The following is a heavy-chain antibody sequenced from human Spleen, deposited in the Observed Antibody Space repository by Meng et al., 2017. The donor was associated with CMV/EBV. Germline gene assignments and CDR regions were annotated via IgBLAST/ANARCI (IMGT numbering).Heavy chain of an antibody. D-gene: IGHD2-2*02. CDR2: IYYDGST. Sequence: SETLSLTCTVSGGSVSTDNYFWSWIRQPPGKGLEWIGYIYYDGSTKYNPSLKSRVTISVDTSKNQFSLKLSSVTAADTAVYYCAREMGGYCSSTSCYTRPYNWFDPWGQGTRVTVSS. J-gene: IGHJ5*02. CDR1: GGSVSTDNYF. V-gene: IGHV4-61*01. CDR3: AREMGGYCSSTSCYTRPYNWFDP.